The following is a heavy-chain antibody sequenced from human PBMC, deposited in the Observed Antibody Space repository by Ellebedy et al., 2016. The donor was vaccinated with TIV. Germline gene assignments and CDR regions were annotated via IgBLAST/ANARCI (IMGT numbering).Heavy chain of an antibody. J-gene: IGHJ4*02. V-gene: IGHV3-23*01. CDR2: ISGCADNT. CDR1: GFTFSSFA. D-gene: IGHD3-22*01. CDR3: AKGSSSGFNYDRVGFEY. Sequence: GGSLRLSCAASGFTFSSFAMHWVRLAPGKGLEWLSVISGCADNTYHADSVKGRFTITRDNSKNTLYLQMNRLRAEDTAVYYCAKGSSSGFNYDRVGFEYWGQGTLVTVSS.